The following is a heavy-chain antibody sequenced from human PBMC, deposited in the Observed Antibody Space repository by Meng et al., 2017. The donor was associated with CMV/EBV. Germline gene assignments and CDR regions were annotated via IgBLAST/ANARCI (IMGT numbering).Heavy chain of an antibody. Sequence: GGSPRLSCAASGFSFNYYGMHWVRQAPDKGLEWVAFIRYDGSNKYYADSVRGRFTISRDNSKNTLYLQINSLRAEDTAVYYCAKDWSVGSEDFDCWGQGTLVTVS. CDR1: GFSFNYYG. CDR3: AKDWSVGSEDFDC. V-gene: IGHV3-30*02. J-gene: IGHJ4*02. D-gene: IGHD3-3*01. CDR2: IRYDGSNK.